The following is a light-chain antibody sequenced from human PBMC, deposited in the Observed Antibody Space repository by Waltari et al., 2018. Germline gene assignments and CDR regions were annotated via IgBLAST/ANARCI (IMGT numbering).Light chain of an antibody. CDR2: GTY. J-gene: IGKJ2*01. Sequence: EIVLTQSPATLSLLPGEGATLSYRASQSVSNSLAWYQQKPGQPPRLLIYGTYNRATGIPASFSGSGSETAFTLTISSLEPEDFAVYYCQQRASWPNTFGQGTKLEIK. CDR1: QSVSNS. CDR3: QQRASWPNT. V-gene: IGKV3-11*01.